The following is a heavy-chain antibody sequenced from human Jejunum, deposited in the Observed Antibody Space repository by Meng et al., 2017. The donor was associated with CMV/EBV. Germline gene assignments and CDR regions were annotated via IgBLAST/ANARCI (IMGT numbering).Heavy chain of an antibody. J-gene: IGHJ4*02. V-gene: IGHV3-74*03. Sequence: LSCAASGFTFSSSWMHWVRQAPGKGLVWVSHINSDGSDTKYADSAKGRFTISRDNAKNTLYLQMNTLRAEDTAVYYCVKGGHLGDYWGQGTLVTVSS. CDR2: INSDGSDT. CDR3: VKGGHLGDY. D-gene: IGHD3-10*01. CDR1: GFTFSSSW.